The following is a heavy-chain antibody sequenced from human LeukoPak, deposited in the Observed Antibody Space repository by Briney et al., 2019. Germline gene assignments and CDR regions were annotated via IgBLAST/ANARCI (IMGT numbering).Heavy chain of an antibody. J-gene: IGHJ6*02. CDR1: GGTFSSYS. D-gene: IGHD2-15*01. CDR2: IIPMFGTA. CDR3: ARCVVVLLGTTYDYYGLDA. Sequence: GASVRVSCKASGGTFSSYSINWVRQAPGQGLEWMGGIIPMFGTAKYAQKFQGRVTITADESTRTVYMELSSLRSEDTAVYYCARCVVVLLGTTYDYYGLDAWGQGTTVTVSS. V-gene: IGHV1-69*01.